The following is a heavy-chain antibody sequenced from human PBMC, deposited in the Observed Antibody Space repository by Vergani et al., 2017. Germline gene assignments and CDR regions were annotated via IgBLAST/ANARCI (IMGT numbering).Heavy chain of an antibody. CDR2: ISGSGGST. J-gene: IGHJ4*02. V-gene: IGHV3-23*04. CDR1: GFTFSSYA. Sequence: VQLVESGGGVVQPGRSLRLSCAASGFTFSSYAMSWVRQAPGKGLEWVSAISGSGGSTYYADSVKGRFTISRDNSKNTLYLQMNSLRAEDTAVYYCAKCYYDSSGYYYGGPYDYWGQGTLVTVSS. CDR3: AKCYYDSSGYYYGGPYDY. D-gene: IGHD3-22*01.